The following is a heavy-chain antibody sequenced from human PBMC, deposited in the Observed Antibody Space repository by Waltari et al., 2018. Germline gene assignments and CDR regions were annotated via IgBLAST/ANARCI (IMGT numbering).Heavy chain of an antibody. CDR1: GYTFTGYY. CDR3: ARESQWLVYYYGMDV. V-gene: IGHV1-2*04. J-gene: IGHJ6*02. D-gene: IGHD6-19*01. CDR2: INPNSGGT. Sequence: QVQPVQSGAEVKKPGASVKVSCKASGYTFTGYYMHWVRQAPGQGLEWMGWINPNSGGTYYAQKFQGWVTMTRETSISTAYMGLSRLRCDDTAVYYCARESQWLVYYYGMDVWGQGTTVTVSS.